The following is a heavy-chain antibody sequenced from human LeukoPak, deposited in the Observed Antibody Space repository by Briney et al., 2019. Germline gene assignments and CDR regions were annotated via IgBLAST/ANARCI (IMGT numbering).Heavy chain of an antibody. D-gene: IGHD6-19*01. CDR1: GYSFTSYW. CDR3: ARPGSSGWDNFDY. V-gene: IGHV5-51*01. CDR2: IYPGDSDT. Sequence: GESLKISCKGSGYSFTSYWIGWVRQMPGKGLEWMGIIYPGDSDTRYSPSFQGQVTISADKSINTACLQWSSLKASDTAMYYCARPGSSGWDNFDYWGQGTLVTVSS. J-gene: IGHJ4*02.